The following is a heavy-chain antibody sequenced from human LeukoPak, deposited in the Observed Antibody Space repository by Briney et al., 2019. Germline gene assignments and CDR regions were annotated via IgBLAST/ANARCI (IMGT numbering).Heavy chain of an antibody. CDR2: TYYRSKWYN. J-gene: IGHJ4*02. CDR1: GDSVSSNSAA. Sequence: PSQTLSLTCAISGDSVSSNSAAWNWIRQSPSRGREWLGRTYYRSKWYNDYAVSVKSRITINPDTSKNQFSLKLSSVTAADTAVYYCAMGPGIAAAGTLDYWGQGTLVTVSS. D-gene: IGHD6-13*01. CDR3: AMGPGIAAAGTLDY. V-gene: IGHV6-1*01.